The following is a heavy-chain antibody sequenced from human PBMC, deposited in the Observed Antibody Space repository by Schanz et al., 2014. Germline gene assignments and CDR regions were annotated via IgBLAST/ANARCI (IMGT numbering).Heavy chain of an antibody. CDR1: GFTFSDYW. CDR3: AASSGWHPSTDY. J-gene: IGHJ4*02. Sequence: EVQLVESGGGLVQPGGSLRLSCTASGFTFSDYWMSWVRQAPGKGPEWVANIKHDGSVKDYVDSVEGRFTISRDNAKNTLYLQMNSLRVEDTAVYYCAASSGWHPSTDYWGQGTLVTVSS. CDR2: IKHDGSVK. D-gene: IGHD6-19*01. V-gene: IGHV3-7*05.